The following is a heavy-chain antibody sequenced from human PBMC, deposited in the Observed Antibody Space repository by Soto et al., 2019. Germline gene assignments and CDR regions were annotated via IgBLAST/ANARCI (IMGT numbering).Heavy chain of an antibody. D-gene: IGHD5-12*01. J-gene: IGHJ6*02. Sequence: QVQLQESGPGLVKPSGTLSLTCAVSGGSISSSNWWSWVRQPPGKGLEWIGEIYHSGSTNYNPSLKSRVTRSVDKSENQFSLKLRSVTAADTAVYYCARDMDIVGKSGYGMDVWGQGTTVTVSS. CDR2: IYHSGST. V-gene: IGHV4-4*02. CDR1: GGSISSSNW. CDR3: ARDMDIVGKSGYGMDV.